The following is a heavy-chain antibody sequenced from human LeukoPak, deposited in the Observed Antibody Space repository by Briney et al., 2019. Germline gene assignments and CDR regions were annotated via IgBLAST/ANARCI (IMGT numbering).Heavy chain of an antibody. CDR3: ARQIASAGTAGFDF. CDR1: GGSISSYY. CDR2: IYSTGST. Sequence: SETLSLTCTVSGGSISSYYWSWIRQPAGKGLEWIGRIYSTGSTNYNPSLKSRVTMSVDTSKNQFSLRLRSVTAADTAVYYCARQIASAGTAGFDFWGQGAPVNVSS. J-gene: IGHJ4*02. D-gene: IGHD6-13*01. V-gene: IGHV4-4*07.